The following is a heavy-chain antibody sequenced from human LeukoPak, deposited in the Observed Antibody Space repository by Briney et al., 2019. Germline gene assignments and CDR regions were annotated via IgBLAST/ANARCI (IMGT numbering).Heavy chain of an antibody. CDR3: ASEYYYGSGSYYKPFDY. Sequence: GGSLRLSCAASGFTFSSYWVTWVRQAPGKGLEWVANIKQDGSEKYNVDSVKGRFTISRDNAKNSLYLQMNSLRAEDTAVYYCASEYYYGSGSYYKPFDYWGQGTLVTVSS. D-gene: IGHD3-10*01. CDR2: IKQDGSEK. V-gene: IGHV3-7*01. J-gene: IGHJ4*02. CDR1: GFTFSSYW.